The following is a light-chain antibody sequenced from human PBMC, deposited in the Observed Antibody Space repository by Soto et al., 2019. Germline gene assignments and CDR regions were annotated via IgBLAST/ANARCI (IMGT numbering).Light chain of an antibody. Sequence: QSALTQPASVSGSPGQSITISCTGSNSDIGAYDYVSWYQQHPGKPPTLLIYEVTFRPSGVPNRFSGSKSGNTATLTISGLLTEGEADYYCGSYASATLIFGGGTKVTVL. V-gene: IGLV2-14*01. CDR3: GSYASATLI. CDR1: NSDIGAYDY. J-gene: IGLJ2*01. CDR2: EVT.